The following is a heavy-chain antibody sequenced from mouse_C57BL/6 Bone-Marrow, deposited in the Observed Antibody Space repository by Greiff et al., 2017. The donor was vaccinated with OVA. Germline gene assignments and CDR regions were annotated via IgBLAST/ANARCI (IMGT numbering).Heavy chain of an antibody. J-gene: IGHJ1*03. Sequence: VQLQQPGAELVKPGASVKVSCKASGYTFTSYWMHWVKQRPGQGLEWIGRIHPSDSDPNYNQKFKGKATLPVDKSSSPAYMQLSSVTSEDYAVYYCAISSNSNYGWYFDVWGTGTTVTVSS. V-gene: IGHV1-74*01. CDR3: AISSNSNYGWYFDV. CDR1: GYTFTSYW. D-gene: IGHD2-5*01. CDR2: IHPSDSDP.